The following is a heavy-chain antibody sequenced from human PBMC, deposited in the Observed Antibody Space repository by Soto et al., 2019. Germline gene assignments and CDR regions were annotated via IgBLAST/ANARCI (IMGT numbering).Heavy chain of an antibody. CDR1: GFTFSSYA. D-gene: IGHD6-13*01. J-gene: IGHJ6*02. Sequence: QVQLVESGGGVVQPGRSLRLSCAASGFTFSSYAMHWVRQAPGKGLEWVAVISYDGSNKYYADSVKGRFTISRDNSKNTLYLQMNSLRAEDTAVYYCERRGIAAGYYYYGMDVWGQGTTVTVSS. CDR3: ERRGIAAGYYYYGMDV. V-gene: IGHV3-30-3*01. CDR2: ISYDGSNK.